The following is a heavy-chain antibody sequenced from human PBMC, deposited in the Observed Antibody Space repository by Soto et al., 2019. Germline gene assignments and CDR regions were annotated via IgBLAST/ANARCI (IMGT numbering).Heavy chain of an antibody. Sequence: GGSLRLSCAASGFTFSSYAMHWVRQAPGKGLEWVAVISYDGSNKYYADFVKGRFTISRDNSKNTLYLQMNSLRAEDTAVYYCARDLIIAMIVVVITPYYYGMDVWGQGTTVTVSS. CDR1: GFTFSSYA. CDR2: ISYDGSNK. J-gene: IGHJ6*02. D-gene: IGHD3-22*01. CDR3: ARDLIIAMIVVVITPYYYGMDV. V-gene: IGHV3-30*04.